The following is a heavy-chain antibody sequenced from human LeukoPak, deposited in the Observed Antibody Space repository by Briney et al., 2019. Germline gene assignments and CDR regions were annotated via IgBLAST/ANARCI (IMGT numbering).Heavy chain of an antibody. CDR1: GFTFSSYG. J-gene: IGHJ4*02. CDR2: IRYDGSNK. Sequence: GGSLRLSCAASGFTFSSYGMHWVRQAPGKGLEWVAFIRYDGSNKYYAASVKGRFTISRDNSKNTLYLQMNSLRAEDTAVYYCARGPPYYDILTGPLGGFDYWGQGTLVTVSS. V-gene: IGHV3-30*02. D-gene: IGHD3-9*01. CDR3: ARGPPYYDILTGPLGGFDY.